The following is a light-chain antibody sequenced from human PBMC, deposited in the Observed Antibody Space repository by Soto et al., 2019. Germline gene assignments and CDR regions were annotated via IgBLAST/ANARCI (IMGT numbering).Light chain of an antibody. Sequence: QSVLAQPASVSGSPGQSLTISCTGTSSDVGSYNLVSWYQQHPGKAPQVMIYEVNKRPSGVSNRFSGSKSGNTASLTISGXXXXXEADYYCCSYAGSGTLGVFGAGTKLTVL. CDR3: CSYAGSGTLGV. V-gene: IGLV2-23*02. CDR1: SSDVGSYNL. CDR2: EVN. J-gene: IGLJ1*01.